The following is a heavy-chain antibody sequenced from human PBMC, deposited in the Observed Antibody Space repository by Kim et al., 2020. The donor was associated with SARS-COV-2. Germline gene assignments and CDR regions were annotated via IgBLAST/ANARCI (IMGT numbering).Heavy chain of an antibody. J-gene: IGHJ4*02. V-gene: IGHV3-21*04. D-gene: IGHD6-19*01. CDR3: ARVLTSGWSYFDY. Sequence: AHEDRCRLTISRDNASASLYLQMNSLRAEDTAVYYCARVLTSGWSYFDYWGQGTLVTVSS.